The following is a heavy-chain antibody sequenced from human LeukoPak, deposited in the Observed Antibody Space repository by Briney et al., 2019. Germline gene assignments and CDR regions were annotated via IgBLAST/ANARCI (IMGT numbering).Heavy chain of an antibody. CDR3: AREGIPYYYGMDV. Sequence: SETLSLTCTVSGGSIINDNYYWSWLRQPPGKGLEWIGYIYYNGDTFYDPSLKSRVTISVDTSKNQFSLKLSSVTAADTAVYYCAREGIPYYYGMDVWGQGTTVTVSS. CDR1: GGSIINDNYY. CDR2: IYYNGDT. V-gene: IGHV4-61*01. D-gene: IGHD2-21*01. J-gene: IGHJ6*02.